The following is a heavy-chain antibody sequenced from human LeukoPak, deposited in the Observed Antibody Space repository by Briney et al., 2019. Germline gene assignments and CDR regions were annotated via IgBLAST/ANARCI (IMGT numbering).Heavy chain of an antibody. Sequence: QPGRSLRLSCAASGFTFSNYDMHWVRQAPGKGLEWVAVIWYDGSNKYYADSVKGRFTISRDNSKNTLYLQMNSLRAEDTAVYYCARDDDGGKLDSWGQGTVVTVSS. D-gene: IGHD4-23*01. CDR3: ARDDDGGKLDS. CDR2: IWYDGSNK. J-gene: IGHJ3*02. CDR1: GFTFSNYD. V-gene: IGHV3-33*01.